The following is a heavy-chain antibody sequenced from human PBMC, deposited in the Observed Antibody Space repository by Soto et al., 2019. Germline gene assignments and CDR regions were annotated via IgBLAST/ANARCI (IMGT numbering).Heavy chain of an antibody. CDR2: IYTSGST. D-gene: IGHD4-17*01. CDR1: GGSISSYY. V-gene: IGHV4-4*07. J-gene: IGHJ4*02. Sequence: SETLSLPCTFAGGSISSYYWSWIRHPAGKVLDSIGRIYTSGSTNDNPSLKSGVTMAVYTSKNQFSLNLSSVTAADTAVYYCARDAPGYYGDRTFDYWGQGSMVTVCS. CDR3: ARDAPGYYGDRTFDY.